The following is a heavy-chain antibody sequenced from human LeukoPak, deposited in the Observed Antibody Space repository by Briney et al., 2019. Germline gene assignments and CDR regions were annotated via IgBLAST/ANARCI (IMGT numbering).Heavy chain of an antibody. CDR3: ASVVSVAARSYYYYYYMDV. D-gene: IGHD6-6*01. V-gene: IGHV1-18*01. J-gene: IGHJ6*03. CDR1: GYTFTSYG. Sequence: ASVKVSCKASGYTFTSYGISWLRQAPGQGLDWMGWISAYNGNTNYAQKLQGRVTRTTDKSTSKAYMELSSLRSEDTAVYYCASVVSVAARSYYYYYYMDVWGKGTTVTVSS. CDR2: ISAYNGNT.